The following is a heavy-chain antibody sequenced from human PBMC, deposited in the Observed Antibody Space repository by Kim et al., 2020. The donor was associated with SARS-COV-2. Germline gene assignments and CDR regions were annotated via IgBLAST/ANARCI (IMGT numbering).Heavy chain of an antibody. D-gene: IGHD6-19*01. CDR3: ASTTPGLGTAGDY. Sequence: GGSLRLSCAASGFTFSSYSMNWVRQAPGKGLEWVSSISSSSSYIYYADSVKGRFTISRDNAKNSLYLQMNSLRAEDTAVYYCASTTPGLGTAGDYWGQGTLVTVSS. J-gene: IGHJ4*02. CDR1: GFTFSSYS. V-gene: IGHV3-21*01. CDR2: ISSSSSYI.